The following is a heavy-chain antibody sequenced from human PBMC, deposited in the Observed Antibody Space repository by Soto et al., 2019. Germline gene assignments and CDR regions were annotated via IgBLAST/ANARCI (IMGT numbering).Heavy chain of an antibody. CDR2: MYFRGST. Sequence: PSETQSVTCPVSGGSISRYYLSWIRQNPGKGLEWIGYMYFRGSTNYNPSLKSRVTISVDTSKNQFSLKLSSVTAADTAVYYCARDRSGSYYPSFFDYWGQGILVTVSS. CDR1: GGSISRYY. J-gene: IGHJ4*02. CDR3: ARDRSGSYYPSFFDY. D-gene: IGHD1-26*01. V-gene: IGHV4-59*01.